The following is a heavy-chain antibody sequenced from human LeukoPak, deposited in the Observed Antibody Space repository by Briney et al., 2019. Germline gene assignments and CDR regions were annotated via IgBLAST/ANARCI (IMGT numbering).Heavy chain of an antibody. CDR3: ARLLVGYSSSSDYFDS. CDR1: GYSISSGYY. V-gene: IGHV4-38-2*02. J-gene: IGHJ4*02. CDR2: IYHSGST. Sequence: SETLSLTCTVSGYSISSGYYWGWIRQPPGKGLEWIGSIYHSGSTYYNPSLKSRVTISVDTSKNQFSLKLSSVTAADTAVYYCARLLVGYSSSSDYFDSWGQGTLVTVSS. D-gene: IGHD6-6*01.